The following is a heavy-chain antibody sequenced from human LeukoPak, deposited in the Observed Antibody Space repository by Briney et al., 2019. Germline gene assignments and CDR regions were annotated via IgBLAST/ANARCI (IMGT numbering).Heavy chain of an antibody. V-gene: IGHV4-4*07. CDR1: GGSISGYF. CDR2: IYSSGSN. Sequence: SETLSLTCTASGGSISGYFWSWIRQPAGKGLEWIGRIYSSGSNNYNPSLKSRVTMSLDTSKNHLSLNLSSVTAADTAMYYCAREPTSGREPTSGRPLDYWGQGTLVTVSS. J-gene: IGHJ4*02. D-gene: IGHD5-12*01. CDR3: AREPTSGREPTSGRPLDY.